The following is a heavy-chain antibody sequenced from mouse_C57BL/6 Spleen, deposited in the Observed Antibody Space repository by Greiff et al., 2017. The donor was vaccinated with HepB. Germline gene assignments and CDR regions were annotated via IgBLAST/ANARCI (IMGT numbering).Heavy chain of an antibody. D-gene: IGHD2-4*01. V-gene: IGHV1-81*01. Sequence: VQLQQSGAELARPGASVKLSCKASGYTFTSYGISWVKQRTGQGLEWIGEIYPRSGNTYYNEKFKGKATLTADKSSIQAYMELRSLTSEDSAVYFCAREDYGYAMDYWGQGTSVTVSS. J-gene: IGHJ4*01. CDR3: AREDYGYAMDY. CDR2: IYPRSGNT. CDR1: GYTFTSYG.